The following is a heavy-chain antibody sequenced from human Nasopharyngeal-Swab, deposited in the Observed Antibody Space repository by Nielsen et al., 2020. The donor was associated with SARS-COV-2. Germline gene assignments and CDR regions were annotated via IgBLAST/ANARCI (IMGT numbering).Heavy chain of an antibody. CDR1: GFPSISYA. D-gene: IGHD3-22*01. Sequence: GRPLRLSCAPSGFPSISYAMPWAPQAQGKGREWVAVISYDGSNKYYADSVKGRFTISRDNSKNTLYLQMNSLRAEDTAVYYCARDYYDSSGYSDYGMDVWGQGTTVTVSS. CDR3: ARDYYDSSGYSDYGMDV. J-gene: IGHJ6*02. V-gene: IGHV3-30-3*01. CDR2: ISYDGSNK.